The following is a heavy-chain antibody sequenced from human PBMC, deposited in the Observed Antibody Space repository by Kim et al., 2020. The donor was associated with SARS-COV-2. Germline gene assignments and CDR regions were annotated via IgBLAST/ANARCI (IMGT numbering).Heavy chain of an antibody. J-gene: IGHJ6*03. Sequence: SETLSLTCAVYGGSFSGYYWSWIRQPPGKGLEWIGEINHSGSTNYNPSLKSRVTISVDTSKNQFSLKLSSVTAADTAVYYCARGGGPCSSTSCYFYYYY. CDR2: INHSGST. CDR3: ARGGGPCSSTSCYFYYYY. D-gene: IGHD2-2*01. CDR1: GGSFSGYY. V-gene: IGHV4-34*01.